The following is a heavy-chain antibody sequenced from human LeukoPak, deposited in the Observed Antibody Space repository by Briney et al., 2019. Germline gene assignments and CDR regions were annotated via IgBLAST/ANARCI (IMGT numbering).Heavy chain of an antibody. CDR3: ARGRKGLDY. CDR1: GGSISSSSYY. Sequence: SETLSLTCTVSGGSISSSSYYWGWLRHPPGRGLEWIGSIYYSGTTYYNPSLKSRVTISVDTSKNQFSLKLSSVTAADTAVYYCARGRKGLDYWGQGTLVTVSS. V-gene: IGHV4-39*01. J-gene: IGHJ4*02. CDR2: IYYSGTT.